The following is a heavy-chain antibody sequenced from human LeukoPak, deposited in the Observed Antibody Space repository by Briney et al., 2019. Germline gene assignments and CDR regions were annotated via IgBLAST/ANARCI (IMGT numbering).Heavy chain of an antibody. J-gene: IGHJ5*02. V-gene: IGHV3-11*01. CDR1: GFTFSDYY. D-gene: IGHD6-13*01. CDR3: ARVQKGIAAAGTGGGWFEP. CDR2: ISSGGSTI. Sequence: PGGSLRLSCAASGFTFSDYYMSWIRQAPGKGLEWISYISSGGSTIYYADSVRGQFTISTDNAKKSLYPQMNSLRAEDTAVYYCARVQKGIAAAGTGGGWFEPWGQGTLVTVS.